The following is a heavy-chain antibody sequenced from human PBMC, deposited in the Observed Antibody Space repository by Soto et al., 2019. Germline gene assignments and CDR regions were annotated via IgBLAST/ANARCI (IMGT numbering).Heavy chain of an antibody. J-gene: IGHJ5*01. CDR2: INENGANT. D-gene: IGHD3-16*01. V-gene: IGHV3-23*01. Sequence: VGSLRLSCAASGFAFGDRPMTWVRQAPGKALEWVSTINENGANTHYPDSVKGRFTISRDNSQNTVDLQMNSLRADDTAVYYCAMIPVDTYMIYWFDPWGQGTLVTVSS. CDR1: GFAFGDRP. CDR3: AMIPVDTYMIYWFDP.